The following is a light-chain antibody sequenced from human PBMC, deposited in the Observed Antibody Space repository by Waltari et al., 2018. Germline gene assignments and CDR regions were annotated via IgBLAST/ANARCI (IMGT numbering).Light chain of an antibody. J-gene: IGKJ1*01. Sequence: DIHLTQSPSFLSASVGARVTITCRASQGIRSWLAWYQQKPGEASKLLIYDASTLQSGVPSRFSGSGSGAEFTLTINSLQPEDFASYYCQQLNGYPRTFGLGTKVQIK. CDR3: QQLNGYPRT. CDR2: DAS. CDR1: QGIRSW. V-gene: IGKV1-9*01.